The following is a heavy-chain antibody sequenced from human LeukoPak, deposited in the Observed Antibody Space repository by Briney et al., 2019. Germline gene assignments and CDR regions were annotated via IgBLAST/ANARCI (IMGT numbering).Heavy chain of an antibody. Sequence: GGSLRLSCAACRFSFSSYWMSWVRQAPGKGLEWVANIKQDGSEKYYVDSVKGRFTLSRDNAKSSLYLQMNSLRAEDTAVYYCAREPHDFWSGNYMDVWGKGTTVTVS. V-gene: IGHV3-7*01. CDR1: RFSFSSYW. D-gene: IGHD3-3*01. CDR3: AREPHDFWSGNYMDV. J-gene: IGHJ6*03. CDR2: IKQDGSEK.